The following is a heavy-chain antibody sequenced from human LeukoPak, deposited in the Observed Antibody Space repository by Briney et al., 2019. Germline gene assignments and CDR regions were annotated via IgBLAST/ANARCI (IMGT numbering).Heavy chain of an antibody. J-gene: IGHJ5*02. CDR2: IYYSGST. CDR1: GGSISSSSYY. Sequence: KPSETLSLTCTVSGGSISSSSYYWSWIRQHPGKGLEWIGYIYYSGSTYYNPSLKSRVTISVDTSKNQFSLKLSSVTAADTAVYYCVPARRRGGWFDPWGQGTLVTVSS. CDR3: VPARRRGGWFDP. D-gene: IGHD2-2*01. V-gene: IGHV4-31*06.